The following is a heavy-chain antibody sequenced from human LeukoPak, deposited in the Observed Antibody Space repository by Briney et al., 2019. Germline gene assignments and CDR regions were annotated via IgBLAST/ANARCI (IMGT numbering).Heavy chain of an antibody. CDR1: GGTFSSYA. CDR3: ARFITIFGVVDV. V-gene: IGHV1-69*13. CDR2: IIPIFGTA. Sequence: SVKVSCKASGGTFSSYAISWVRQAPGQGLEWMGGIIPIFGTANYAQKFQGRVTITADESTSTAYMELSSLRSEDTAVYYCARFITIFGVVDVWGKGTTVTVSS. J-gene: IGHJ6*04. D-gene: IGHD3-3*01.